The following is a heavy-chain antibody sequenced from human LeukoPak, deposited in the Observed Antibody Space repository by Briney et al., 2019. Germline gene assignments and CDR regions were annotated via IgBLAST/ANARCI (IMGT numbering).Heavy chain of an antibody. CDR2: IYPCDSDT. CDR3: ARRGTGDDY. CDR1: GYNFTSYW. V-gene: IGHV5-51*01. J-gene: IGHJ4*02. D-gene: IGHD7-27*01. Sequence: GASLQISCKGSGYNFTSYWIGWVRPLPGKGLEWMGIIYPCDSDTRYSPSFQGQVTISADKSLSTAYLQWSSLKASDTAMYYCARRGTGDDYWGQGTLVTVSS.